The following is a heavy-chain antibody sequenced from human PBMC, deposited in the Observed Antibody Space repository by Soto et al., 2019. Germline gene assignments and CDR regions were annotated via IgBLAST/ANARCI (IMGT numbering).Heavy chain of an antibody. Sequence: GGSLKLSCATSGFTFSSYGMHWVRQAPGKRLEWVAVKSYDGSNKYYADSVKGRFTISRDNSKNTLYLQMNSLRAEDTAVYYCAKDLLRFLEWPKDYFDYWGQGTLVTVSS. CDR2: KSYDGSNK. CDR1: GFTFSSYG. CDR3: AKDLLRFLEWPKDYFDY. J-gene: IGHJ4*02. D-gene: IGHD3-3*01. V-gene: IGHV3-30*18.